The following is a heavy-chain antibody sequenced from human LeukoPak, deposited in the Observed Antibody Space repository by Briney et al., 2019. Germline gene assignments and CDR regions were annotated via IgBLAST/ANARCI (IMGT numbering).Heavy chain of an antibody. CDR1: GYTFTSYD. CDR3: ARSSGWYHHLDN. J-gene: IGHJ4*02. Sequence: GASVKVSCKASGYTFTSYDINWVRQATGQGLEWMGWMNPNSANTGYAQKFQGRVTMTRDTSINTAYMELSSLRSEDTAVYYCARSSGWYHHLDNWGQGTLVTVSS. CDR2: MNPNSANT. V-gene: IGHV1-8*01. D-gene: IGHD6-19*01.